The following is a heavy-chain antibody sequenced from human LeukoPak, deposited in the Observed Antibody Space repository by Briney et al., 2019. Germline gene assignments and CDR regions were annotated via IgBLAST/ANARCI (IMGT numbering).Heavy chain of an antibody. CDR1: GLTFSSYG. Sequence: GGSLRLSCAASGLTFSSYGMHWVRQAPGKGLEWVAVISYDGSNKYYADSVKGRFTISRDNSKNTLYLQMNSLRAEDTAVYYCAKWGYGSGSYLVDWGQGTLVTVSS. CDR3: AKWGYGSGSYLVD. CDR2: ISYDGSNK. V-gene: IGHV3-30*18. J-gene: IGHJ4*02. D-gene: IGHD3-10*01.